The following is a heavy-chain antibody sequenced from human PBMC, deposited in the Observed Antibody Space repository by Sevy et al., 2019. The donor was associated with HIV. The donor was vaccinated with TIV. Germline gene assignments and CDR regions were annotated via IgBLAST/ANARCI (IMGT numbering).Heavy chain of an antibody. V-gene: IGHV3-23*01. CDR3: AKHGYTSGWRDAFDV. J-gene: IGHJ3*01. CDR1: GFPFSTHA. CDR2: ISASGGST. Sequence: GGSLRLSCAASGFPFSTHAMSWVRQAPGKGLEWVSAISASGGSTYYADSVKGRFTISRENSKNMVYVQMNSLRAEDTAVYYCAKHGYTSGWRDAFDVWGQGTMVIVSS. D-gene: IGHD6-19*01.